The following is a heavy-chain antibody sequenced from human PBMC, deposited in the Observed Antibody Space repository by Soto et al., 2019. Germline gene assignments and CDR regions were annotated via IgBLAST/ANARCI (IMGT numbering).Heavy chain of an antibody. V-gene: IGHV4-31*03. Sequence: QVQLQESGPGLVKPSQTLSLTCTVSGGSISSGGYYWSWIRQHPGKGLEWIGYIYYSGSTYYHPSLMIRVTITLETSKTQFSLELSSVTDADTAVYYCAREVVVVAAGPLYYYGMDFWVRGTTVTVSS. D-gene: IGHD2-15*01. CDR3: AREVVVVAAGPLYYYGMDF. CDR2: IYYSGST. J-gene: IGHJ6*02. CDR1: GGSISSGGYY.